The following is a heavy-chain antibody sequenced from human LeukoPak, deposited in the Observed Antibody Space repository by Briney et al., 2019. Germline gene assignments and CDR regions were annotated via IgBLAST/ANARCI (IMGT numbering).Heavy chain of an antibody. J-gene: IGHJ4*02. D-gene: IGHD4-17*01. Sequence: GGSLRLSCAASGFTVSSNYMSWVRQAPGKGLEWVSVIYSGGSTYYADSAKGRFTISRDNSKNTLYLQMNSLRAEDTAVYYCAGSPPYGDPFYFDYWGQGTLVTVSS. CDR2: IYSGGST. CDR1: GFTVSSNY. V-gene: IGHV3-53*01. CDR3: AGSPPYGDPFYFDY.